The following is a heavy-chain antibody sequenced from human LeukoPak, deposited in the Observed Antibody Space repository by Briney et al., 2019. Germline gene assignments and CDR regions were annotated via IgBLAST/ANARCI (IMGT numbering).Heavy chain of an antibody. J-gene: IGHJ4*02. D-gene: IGHD3-10*01. Sequence: PGGSLRLSCAASGFTFSSYGMHWVRQAPGKGLEWVAFIRYDGSNKYYADSVKGRFTISRDNSKNTLYLQMNSLRADDTAVYYCAKDGVPSRWFGLNYFDYWGQGTLVTVSS. CDR2: IRYDGSNK. CDR1: GFTFSSYG. V-gene: IGHV3-30*02. CDR3: AKDGVPSRWFGLNYFDY.